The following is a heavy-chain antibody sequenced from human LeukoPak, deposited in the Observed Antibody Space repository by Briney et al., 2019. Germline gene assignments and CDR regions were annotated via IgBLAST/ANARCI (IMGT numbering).Heavy chain of an antibody. Sequence: PGGSLRLSCAASGFTFSSSAMTWVRQAPGKGLEWVSVISGSEGTTYYADSVKGRFTISRDNSKNTLYLQMNSLSAEDTAVYYCAKRAADCSGGSCYTILDYWGQGTLVTVSS. J-gene: IGHJ4*02. D-gene: IGHD2-15*01. CDR2: ISGSEGTT. CDR1: GFTFSSSA. CDR3: AKRAADCSGGSCYTILDY. V-gene: IGHV3-23*01.